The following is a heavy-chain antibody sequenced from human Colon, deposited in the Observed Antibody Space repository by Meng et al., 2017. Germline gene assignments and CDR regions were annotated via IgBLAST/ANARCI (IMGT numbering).Heavy chain of an antibody. CDR2: IYHSVST. D-gene: IGHD3-22*01. V-gene: IGHV4-38-2*01. J-gene: IGHJ2*01. CDR3: ARSTSYYDSSGYYEDWYFDL. CDR1: GYSISSGYY. Sequence: SETLSLTCAVSGYSISSGYYWGWIRQPPGKGLEWIGSIYHSVSTYYNPSLKSRVTISVDTSKNQFSLKLSSVTAADTAVYYCARSTSYYDSSGYYEDWYFDLWGHGTLVTVSS.